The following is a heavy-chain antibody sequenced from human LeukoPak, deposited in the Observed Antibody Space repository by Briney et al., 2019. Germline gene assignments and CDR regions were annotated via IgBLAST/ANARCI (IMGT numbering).Heavy chain of an antibody. CDR1: XXXX. J-gene: IGHJ5*02. V-gene: IGHV4-31*02. Sequence: XXXXXXXIRQXPGKGLEWIGYIYYSGSTYYNPSLKSRVTISVNTSKNQFSLKLSSVTAADTAVYYCAREGGYCSGGSCYFGRFDPWGQGTLVTVSS. D-gene: IGHD2-15*01. CDR3: AREGGYCSGGSCYFGRFDP. CDR2: IYYSGST.